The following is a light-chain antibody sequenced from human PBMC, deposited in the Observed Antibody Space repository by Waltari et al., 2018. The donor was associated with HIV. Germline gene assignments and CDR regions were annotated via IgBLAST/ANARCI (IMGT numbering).Light chain of an antibody. CDR2: GKN. Sequence: SSELTQDPAVSVALGQTVRITCQGDSLRRYYANWYQQKPRQAPVLVIYGKNNRPSGIPDRLSGSTSGNTASLTITGAQAEDEADYYCSSRDSSDNLVLFGGGTKLTVL. J-gene: IGLJ2*01. V-gene: IGLV3-19*01. CDR1: SLRRYY. CDR3: SSRDSSDNLVL.